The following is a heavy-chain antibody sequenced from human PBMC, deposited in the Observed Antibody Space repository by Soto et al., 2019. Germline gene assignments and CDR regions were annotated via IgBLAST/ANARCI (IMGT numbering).Heavy chain of an antibody. CDR1: GYKFTSSW. D-gene: IGHD3-22*01. V-gene: IGHV5-51*01. Sequence: GESLKISCRTSGYKFTSSWIAWVRQMPGKGLEWMGIIFPSDSDTRYSPPFQGQVTISADRSTSTVFLQWASLKASDTAVYFCARKDKSGYFNWFDPWGQGTLVTVS. J-gene: IGHJ5*02. CDR3: ARKDKSGYFNWFDP. CDR2: IFPSDSDT.